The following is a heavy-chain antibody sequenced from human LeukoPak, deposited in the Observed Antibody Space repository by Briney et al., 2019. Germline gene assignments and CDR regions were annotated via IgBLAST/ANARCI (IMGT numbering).Heavy chain of an antibody. D-gene: IGHD5-12*01. CDR1: GYTLTELS. J-gene: IGHJ4*02. Sequence: ASVKVSCKVSGYTLTELSMHWVRQAPGKGLEWMGGFDPEDGETIYAQKFQGRVTMTEDTSTDTAYMELSSLRSEDTAVYYCATAGEGYSGYDFDSWGQGTLVTVYS. CDR3: ATAGEGYSGYDFDS. V-gene: IGHV1-24*01. CDR2: FDPEDGET.